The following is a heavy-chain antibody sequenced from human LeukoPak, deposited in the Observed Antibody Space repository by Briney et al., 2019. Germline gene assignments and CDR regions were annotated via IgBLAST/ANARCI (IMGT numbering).Heavy chain of an antibody. CDR3: ARDYHGSGSLTTFDY. CDR1: GYTFTSFY. J-gene: IGHJ4*02. CDR2: INPRGGSA. Sequence: GASVKVSCKTSGYTFTSFYMHWVRQAPGQGLEWMGKINPRGGSASSAQKFQGRVTLTRDTSTSTVYMDLSSLRSQDTAVYYCARDYHGSGSLTTFDYWGQGTLVTVSS. V-gene: IGHV1-46*01. D-gene: IGHD3-10*01.